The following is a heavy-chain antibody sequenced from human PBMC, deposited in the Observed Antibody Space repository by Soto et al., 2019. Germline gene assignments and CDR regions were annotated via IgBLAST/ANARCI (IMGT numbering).Heavy chain of an antibody. J-gene: IGHJ4*02. D-gene: IGHD6-13*01. CDR2: IYHTGST. V-gene: IGHV4-38-2*01. CDR1: GYSISNGYY. Sequence: SETLSLTCAVSGYSISNGYYWGWIRQPPGKGLEWIGSIYHTGSTYYTPSLKSRVTLSVDTSKNQFSLKLSSVTAADTAVYYCPRRHSSNWYGHDYWGQGTLVTVSS. CDR3: PRRHSSNWYGHDY.